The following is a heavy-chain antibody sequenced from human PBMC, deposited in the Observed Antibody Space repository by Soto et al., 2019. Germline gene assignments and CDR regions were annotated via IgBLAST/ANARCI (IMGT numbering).Heavy chain of an antibody. CDR2: ISYDGSNK. CDR3: AKEPPSAAAALRALDY. CDR1: GFTFSSYG. J-gene: IGHJ4*02. Sequence: QVQLVESGGGVVQPGWSLRLSCAASGFTFSSYGMHWVRQAPGKGLEWVAVISYDGSNKYYADSVKGRFTISRDNSKNPLYLQMNRLGAEDTGVYYCAKEPPSAAAALRALDYWGPGTPVTVSS. D-gene: IGHD6-13*01. V-gene: IGHV3-30*18.